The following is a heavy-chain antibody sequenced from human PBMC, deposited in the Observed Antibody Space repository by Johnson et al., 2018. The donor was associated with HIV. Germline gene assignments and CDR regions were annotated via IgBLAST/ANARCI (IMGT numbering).Heavy chain of an antibody. V-gene: IGHV3-13*01. J-gene: IGHJ3*02. Sequence: VQLVESGGGVVQPGRSLRLSCAASGFTFSSYGMHWVRQAPGKGLEWVSASATTGDTNHRGSVKGRFTISRDNAKNSLYLQMNSLRAEDTALYYCAKGLYGSGSYDAFDIWGQGTMVTVSS. CDR1: GFTFSSYG. D-gene: IGHD3-10*01. CDR2: SATTGDT. CDR3: AKGLYGSGSYDAFDI.